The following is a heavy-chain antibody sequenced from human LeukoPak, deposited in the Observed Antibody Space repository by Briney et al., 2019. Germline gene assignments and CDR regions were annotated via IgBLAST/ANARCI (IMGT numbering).Heavy chain of an antibody. J-gene: IGHJ6*03. CDR1: GGSISSGSYY. CDR2: IYTSGST. Sequence: PSQTLSLTCTVSGGSISSGSYYWSWIRQPAGKGLEWIGRIYTSGSTNYNPSLKSRVTISVDTSKNQFSLKLSSVTAADTAVYYCVRLGIAAAGTYYYYMDVWGKGTTVTVSS. D-gene: IGHD6-13*01. V-gene: IGHV4-61*02. CDR3: VRLGIAAAGTYYYYMDV.